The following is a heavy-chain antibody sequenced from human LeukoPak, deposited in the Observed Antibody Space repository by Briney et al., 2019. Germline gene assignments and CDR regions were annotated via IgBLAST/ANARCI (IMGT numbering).Heavy chain of an antibody. Sequence: SVKVSCKASGGTFSSYAISWVRQAPGQGLEWMGGIIPIFGTANYAQKFQGRVTITADESTSTAYMELSSLRSEDTAVYYCARGHDSSGYYYPYFDYWGQGTLVTVSS. CDR1: GGTFSSYA. J-gene: IGHJ4*02. V-gene: IGHV1-69*13. D-gene: IGHD3-22*01. CDR3: ARGHDSSGYYYPYFDY. CDR2: IIPIFGTA.